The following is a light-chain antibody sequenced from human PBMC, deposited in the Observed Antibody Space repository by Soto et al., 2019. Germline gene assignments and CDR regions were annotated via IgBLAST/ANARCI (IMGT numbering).Light chain of an antibody. CDR2: AAS. CDR3: QENYSTPLA. Sequence: DIQMPQSPSSLSASVGDRVTITCRASQSISSYLNWYQQKPGKAPKLLIYAASSLQSGVPSRFIGCGSGTDFTLTISSRQPADFATYYCQENYSTPLAFGGGTKVEIK. J-gene: IGKJ4*01. V-gene: IGKV1-39*01. CDR1: QSISSY.